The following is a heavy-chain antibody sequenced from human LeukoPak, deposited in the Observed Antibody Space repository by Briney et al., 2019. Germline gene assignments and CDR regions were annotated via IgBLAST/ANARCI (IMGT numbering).Heavy chain of an antibody. Sequence: PGGSLRLSCTTSVFPFSRYSMNWVRQAPGKGLEWVSYITSSGDTIYYADSVKGRFTISRDNAKNSVYLQMNSLRAEDTAVYYCARDLGEYSYGYGFDYWGQGTLVTVSS. D-gene: IGHD5-18*01. CDR3: ARDLGEYSYGYGFDY. V-gene: IGHV3-48*01. J-gene: IGHJ4*02. CDR1: VFPFSRYS. CDR2: ITSSGDTI.